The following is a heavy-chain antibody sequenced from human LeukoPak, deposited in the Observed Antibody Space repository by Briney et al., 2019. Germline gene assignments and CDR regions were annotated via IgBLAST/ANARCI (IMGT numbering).Heavy chain of an antibody. J-gene: IGHJ6*03. CDR3: ARVSGASYMDV. V-gene: IGHV3-13*01. CDR1: GFTFSSYD. CDR2: IGTAGDT. Sequence: PGGSLRLSCAASGFTFSSYDMHWVRHATGKGLEWVSAIGTAGDTYYPGSVKGRFTISRENAKNSLYLQMNSLRAGDTAVYYCARVSGASYMDVWGKGTTVTVSS.